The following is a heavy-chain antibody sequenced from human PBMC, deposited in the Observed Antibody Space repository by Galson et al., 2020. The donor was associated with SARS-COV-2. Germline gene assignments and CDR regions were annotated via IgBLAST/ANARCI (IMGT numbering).Heavy chain of an antibody. J-gene: IGHJ3*02. CDR1: GFTFTSYS. V-gene: IGHV3-21*01. CDR3: ARGHSGGYQRTDGFDI. Sequence: TGGSLRLSCAASGFTFTSYSMNWVRPAPGRGLEWVSTIHGNSRYIYYADSLKGRFAVSRDNAKNSQFLQMNSLRADDTAVYYCARGHSGGYQRTDGFDIWGQGTMVTVSS. D-gene: IGHD3-10*01. CDR2: IHGNSRYI.